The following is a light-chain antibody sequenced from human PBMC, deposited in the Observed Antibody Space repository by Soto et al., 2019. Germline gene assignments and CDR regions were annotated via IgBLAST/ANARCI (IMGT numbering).Light chain of an antibody. CDR3: QQYGSSSYT. CDR2: GAS. Sequence: EIVLTQSPGTLSLSPGERATLPCRASQSISSSYLAWYQQKPGQAPRLLIYGASNRATGIPDRFSGSGSGTDFTLAINRLEPEDFAVYYCQQYGSSSYTFGQGTKLDIK. J-gene: IGKJ2*01. CDR1: QSISSSY. V-gene: IGKV3-20*01.